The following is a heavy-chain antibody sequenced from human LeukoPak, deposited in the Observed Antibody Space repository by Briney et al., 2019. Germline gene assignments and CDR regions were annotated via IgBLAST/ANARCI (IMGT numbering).Heavy chain of an antibody. CDR2: ISSSSSYI. V-gene: IGHV3-21*01. D-gene: IGHD3-10*01. J-gene: IGHJ4*02. Sequence: PGGSLRLSCAASGFTFDDYAMNWVRQAPGKGLEWVSSISSSSSYIYYADSVKGRFTISRDNAKNSLYLQMNSLRAEDTAVYYCARDHFMVRGVINAHYFDYWGQGTLVTVSS. CDR3: ARDHFMVRGVINAHYFDY. CDR1: GFTFDDYA.